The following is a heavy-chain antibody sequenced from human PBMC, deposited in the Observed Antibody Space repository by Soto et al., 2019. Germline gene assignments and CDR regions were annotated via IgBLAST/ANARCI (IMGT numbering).Heavy chain of an antibody. CDR3: AGEGGMDV. CDR2: INAASSAM. CDR1: RFTFSSYG. J-gene: IGHJ6*02. V-gene: IGHV3-48*01. Sequence: EVQLVESGGDLVQPGGSLRLSCAASRFTFSSYGMHWVRQAPGKGLEWISYINAASSAMYYADSVKGRVTISRDNAESSLFLHMKSLRAEDTAGYYCAGEGGMDVWGQGTTVTVSS.